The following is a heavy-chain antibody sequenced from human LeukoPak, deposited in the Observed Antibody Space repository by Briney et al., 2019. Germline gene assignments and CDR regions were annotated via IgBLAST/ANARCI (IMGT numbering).Heavy chain of an antibody. D-gene: IGHD3-9*01. Sequence: PGGSLRLSCAASGFTFSSYAMHWVRQAPGKGLEWVAVISYDGSNKYYADSVKGRFTISRDNSKNTLYLQMNSLRAEDTAVYYCAKVGYDILTGYFGSAFRSPPDYWGQGTLVTVSS. CDR2: ISYDGSNK. V-gene: IGHV3-30-3*01. CDR3: AKVGYDILTGYFGSAFRSPPDY. J-gene: IGHJ4*02. CDR1: GFTFSSYA.